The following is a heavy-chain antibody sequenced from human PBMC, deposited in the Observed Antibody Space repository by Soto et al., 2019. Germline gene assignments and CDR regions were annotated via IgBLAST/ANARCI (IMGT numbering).Heavy chain of an antibody. D-gene: IGHD1-26*01. CDR2: IWYDGSNK. Sequence: PGGSLRLSCAASGFTFSSYGMHWVRQAPGKGLEWVAVIWYDGSNKYYADSVKGRFTISRDNSKNTLYLQMNSLRAEDTAVYYCARDQHRGSRELLPYYYYYGMDVWGQGTTVTVSS. V-gene: IGHV3-33*01. J-gene: IGHJ6*02. CDR1: GFTFSSYG. CDR3: ARDQHRGSRELLPYYYYYGMDV.